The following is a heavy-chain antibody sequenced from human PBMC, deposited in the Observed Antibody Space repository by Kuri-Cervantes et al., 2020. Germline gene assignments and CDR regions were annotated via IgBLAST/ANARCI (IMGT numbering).Heavy chain of an antibody. Sequence: SETLSLTCTVSGGSISSYYWSWIRQPPGKGLEWIGYIYYSGSTYYNPSLNSRITIVVDTTKKQFSLKLSSVTAAETAVYYCARAHRWLQYFDYWGRGTLVTVSS. CDR2: IYYSGST. CDR3: ARAHRWLQYFDY. V-gene: IGHV4-59*08. D-gene: IGHD5-24*01. J-gene: IGHJ4*02. CDR1: GGSISSYY.